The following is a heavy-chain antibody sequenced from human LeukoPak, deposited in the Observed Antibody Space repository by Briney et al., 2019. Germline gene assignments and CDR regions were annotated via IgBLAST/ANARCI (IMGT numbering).Heavy chain of an antibody. Sequence: ASVKVSCKASGGTFSSYAISWVRQAPGQGLEWMGGIIPVFGTANYAQKFQGRVTITADESTSTAYMELSSLRSEDTAVYYCARSRYYYYYMDVWGKGTTVTVSS. J-gene: IGHJ6*03. V-gene: IGHV1-69*13. CDR2: IIPVFGTA. CDR1: GGTFSSYA. CDR3: ARSRYYYYYMDV.